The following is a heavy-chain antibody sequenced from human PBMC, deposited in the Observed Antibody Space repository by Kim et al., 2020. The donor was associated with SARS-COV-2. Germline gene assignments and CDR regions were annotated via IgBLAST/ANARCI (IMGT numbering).Heavy chain of an antibody. V-gene: IGHV3-7*03. CDR1: GFTFSSYW. D-gene: IGHD6-19*01. CDR2: IKQDGSEK. Sequence: GGSLRLSCAASGFTFSSYWMSWVRQAPGKGLEWVANIKQDGSEKYYVDSVKGRFTISRDNAKNSLYLQMNSLRAEDTAVYYCARDLYSSGRSPFDYWGQGTLVTVSS. CDR3: ARDLYSSGRSPFDY. J-gene: IGHJ4*02.